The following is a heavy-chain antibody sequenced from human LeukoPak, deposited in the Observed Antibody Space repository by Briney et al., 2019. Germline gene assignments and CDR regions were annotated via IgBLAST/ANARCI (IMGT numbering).Heavy chain of an antibody. D-gene: IGHD3-22*01. CDR1: GFTFTNYA. CDR3: AKEVTMIVVLTAHDY. V-gene: IGHV3-23*01. J-gene: IGHJ4*02. CDR2: ISVSGDST. Sequence: XGSLRLSCAASGFTFTNYAMSWVRQAPGKGLEWVSGISVSGDSTYYADSVKGRFTISRDNSKNTLYLQMNSLRAEDTAVYHCAKEVTMIVVLTAHDYWGQGTLVAVSS.